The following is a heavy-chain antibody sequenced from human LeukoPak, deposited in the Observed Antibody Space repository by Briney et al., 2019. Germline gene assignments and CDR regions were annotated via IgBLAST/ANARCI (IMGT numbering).Heavy chain of an antibody. Sequence: SVKVSCKASGGTFSSYAISWVRQASGQGLEWMGGIIPIFGTANYAQKFQGRVTITTDESTSTAYMELSSLRSEDTAVYYCARNDYGGNSALYYYYMDVWGKGTTVTVSS. V-gene: IGHV1-69*05. CDR1: GGTFSSYA. CDR2: IIPIFGTA. CDR3: ARNDYGGNSALYYYYMDV. J-gene: IGHJ6*03. D-gene: IGHD4-23*01.